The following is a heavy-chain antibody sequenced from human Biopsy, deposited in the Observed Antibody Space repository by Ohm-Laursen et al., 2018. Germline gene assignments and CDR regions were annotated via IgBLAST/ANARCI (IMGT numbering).Heavy chain of an antibody. D-gene: IGHD1-20*01. CDR3: ARGPRGLVAITATAYYFDF. CDR2: INPNNDNT. J-gene: IGHJ4*02. V-gene: IGHV1-46*01. Sequence: GSSVKVSCNASGYSFTNYYLHWVRQAPGQGLQWMGRINPNNDNTVYAQQFQGRVTMTKDTSTSTVYMDLSSLTFDDSAVYYCARGPRGLVAITATAYYFDFWGQGNLVTVSS. CDR1: GYSFTNYY.